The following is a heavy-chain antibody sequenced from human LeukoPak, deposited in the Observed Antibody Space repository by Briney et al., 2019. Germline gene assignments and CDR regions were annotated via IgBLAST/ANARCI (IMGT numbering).Heavy chain of an antibody. V-gene: IGHV3-15*01. CDR1: GFTFSDAW. CDR2: IRQTRDGGKT. CDR3: TTLTMIRRDHADY. D-gene: IGHD3-10*01. J-gene: IGHJ4*02. Sequence: GGSLRLACAASGFTFSDAWMTWVRQAPGKGLEWVGRIRQTRDGGKTDYAAPVKGRFTISRDDSKNTLYLQMNSLKTEDTALYYCTTLTMIRRDHADYWGQGTLVTVSS.